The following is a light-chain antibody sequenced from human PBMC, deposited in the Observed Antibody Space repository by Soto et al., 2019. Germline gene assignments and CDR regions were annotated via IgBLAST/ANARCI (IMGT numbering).Light chain of an antibody. CDR2: EVS. Sequence: QSALTQPPSVSGSPGQSVTISCTGTSSDVGSYNRVSWYQQPPGTAPKLMIYEVSNRPSGVPDRFSGSKSGNTASLTISGLQAEDVADEYCSSYPSGSTYVFGTGTKLTVL. J-gene: IGLJ1*01. CDR1: SSDVGSYNR. V-gene: IGLV2-18*02. CDR3: SSYPSGSTYV.